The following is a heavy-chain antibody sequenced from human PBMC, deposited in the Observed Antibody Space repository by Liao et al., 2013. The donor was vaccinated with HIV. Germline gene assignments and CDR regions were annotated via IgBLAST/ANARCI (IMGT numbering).Heavy chain of an antibody. CDR3: ASAPGGWPGPLRETTQYGTSVGNETGPYGTTRSSYDRPYPTGTGPYG. Sequence: QVQLQESGPGLVKSSQTLSLTCTVSGASISSGDHYWSWVRQPPGKGLEWIGFVYYSGSTYYNPSLKSRASISVDTSKNQISLKLTSVTPAETAIYYCASAPGGWPGPLRETTQYGTSVGNETGPYGTTRSSYDRPYPTGTGPYG. J-gene: IGHJ6*01. CDR1: GASISSGDHY. V-gene: IGHV4-30-4*08. D-gene: IGHD1-14*01. CDR2: VYYSGST.